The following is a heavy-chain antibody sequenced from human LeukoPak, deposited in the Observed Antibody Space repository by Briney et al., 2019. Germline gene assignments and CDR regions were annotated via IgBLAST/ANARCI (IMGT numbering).Heavy chain of an antibody. CDR1: GYPFTDYY. V-gene: IGHV1-2*02. CDR3: ASLDIVATNYYMDV. CDR2: INPNSGGT. Sequence: GASVKVSCKASGYPFTDYYMHWVRQAPGQGLECMGWINPNSGGTNYAQKFQGRVTMTRDTSISTAYMALSRLRSDDTAVYYCASLDIVATNYYMDVWGKGTTVTISS. J-gene: IGHJ6*03. D-gene: IGHD5-12*01.